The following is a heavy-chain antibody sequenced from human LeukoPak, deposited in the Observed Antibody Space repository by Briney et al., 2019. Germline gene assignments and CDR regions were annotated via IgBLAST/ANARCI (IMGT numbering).Heavy chain of an antibody. V-gene: IGHV4-39*07. Sequence: SETLSFTCTVSGGSISSSSYYWGWIRQPPGKGLEWIGSIYYSGSTYYNPSLKSRVTISVDTSKNQFSLKLSSVTAADTAVYYCARVYYDSSGLPDYWGQGTLVTVSS. D-gene: IGHD3-22*01. J-gene: IGHJ4*02. CDR1: GGSISSSSYY. CDR2: IYYSGST. CDR3: ARVYYDSSGLPDY.